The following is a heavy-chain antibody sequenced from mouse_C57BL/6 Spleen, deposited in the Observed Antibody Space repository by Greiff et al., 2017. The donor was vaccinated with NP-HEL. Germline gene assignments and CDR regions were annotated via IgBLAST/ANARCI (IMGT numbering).Heavy chain of an antibody. CDR3: ARTVRDYDYPWYFDV. Sequence: QVQLKQPGAELVKPGASVKLSCKASGYTFTSYWMQWAKQRPGQGLEWIGEIDPSDSYTNYNQKFKGKATLTVDTSSSTAYMQLSSLTSEDSAVYYCARTVRDYDYPWYFDVWGTGTTVTVSS. D-gene: IGHD2-4*01. CDR2: IDPSDSYT. CDR1: GYTFTSYW. V-gene: IGHV1-50*01. J-gene: IGHJ1*03.